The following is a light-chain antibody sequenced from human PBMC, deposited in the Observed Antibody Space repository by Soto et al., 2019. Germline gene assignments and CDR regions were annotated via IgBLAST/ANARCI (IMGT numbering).Light chain of an antibody. J-gene: IGKJ5*01. CDR2: DAS. V-gene: IGKV3-11*01. CDR1: HTIINT. CDR3: QQRSNWPPEIT. Sequence: EVVMTQPPATLSVSPGDKVSLSCSANHTIINTLAWYQQKPGQAPRLLIYDASNRATGIPARFSGSGSGTDFTLTISSLEPEDFAVYYCQQRSNWPPEITFGQGTRLEIK.